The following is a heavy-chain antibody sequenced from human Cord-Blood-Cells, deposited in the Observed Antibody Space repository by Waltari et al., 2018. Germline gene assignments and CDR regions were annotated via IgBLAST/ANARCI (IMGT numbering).Heavy chain of an antibody. J-gene: IGHJ4*02. D-gene: IGHD6-6*01. Sequence: QVQLVQSGAEVKKPGASVKVSCKASGYTFTSYYMHWVRQATGQGLEWMGIINPSGGSTSYAQKFQGRVTMTRDTSTSTVYMELSSLRSEDTAVYYCARDEVRGDSSSRFDYWGQGTLVTVSS. V-gene: IGHV1-46*01. CDR3: ARDEVRGDSSSRFDY. CDR2: INPSGGST. CDR1: GYTFTSYY.